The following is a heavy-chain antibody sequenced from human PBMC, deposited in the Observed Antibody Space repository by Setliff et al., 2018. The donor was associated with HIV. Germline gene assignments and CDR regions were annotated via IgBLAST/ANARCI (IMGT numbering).Heavy chain of an antibody. Sequence: NPSETLSLTCNVSGGAFNGYYWSWIRQSPGKGLEWIGEINHSGRTEYNPSLTSRITMSVDSSKNQFSLRLTSVAAADTAVYYCARGRCTGGTCSGRYSYLRIDVWGKGTTVTVSS. J-gene: IGHJ6*03. V-gene: IGHV4-34*01. D-gene: IGHD2-8*02. CDR3: ARGRCTGGTCSGRYSYLRIDV. CDR1: GGAFNGYY. CDR2: INHSGRT.